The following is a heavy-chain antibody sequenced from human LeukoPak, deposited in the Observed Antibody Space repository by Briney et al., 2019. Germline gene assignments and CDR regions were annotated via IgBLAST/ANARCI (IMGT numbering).Heavy chain of an antibody. V-gene: IGHV3-48*03. CDR1: GFTFSSYA. J-gene: IGHJ3*02. CDR3: ARDSSHYDFDI. CDR2: ISSSGGTI. D-gene: IGHD3-10*01. Sequence: GGSLRLSCAASGFTFSSYAMSWVRQAPGKGLEWVSYISSSGGTIYYADSVKGRFTISRDNAKNSLYLQMNSLRAEDTAVYYCARDSSHYDFDIWGQGTMVTVSS.